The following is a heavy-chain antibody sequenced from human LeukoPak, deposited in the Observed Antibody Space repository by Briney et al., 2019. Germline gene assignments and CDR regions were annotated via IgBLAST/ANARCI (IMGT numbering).Heavy chain of an antibody. CDR2: INPSGGST. V-gene: IGHV1-46*01. CDR3: ARVLTAKGEAIFDYYYYYGMDV. D-gene: IGHD3-9*01. Sequence: ASVKVSCKASGYTFTSYYMHWVRQAPGQGLEWMGIINPSGGSTSYAQKFQGRVTMTRGTSTSTVYMELSSLRSEDTAVYYCARVLTAKGEAIFDYYYYYGMDVWGQGTTVTVSS. J-gene: IGHJ6*02. CDR1: GYTFTSYY.